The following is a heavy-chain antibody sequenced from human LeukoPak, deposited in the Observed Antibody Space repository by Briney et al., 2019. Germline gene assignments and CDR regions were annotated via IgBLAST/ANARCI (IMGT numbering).Heavy chain of an antibody. CDR3: ARDSNSGYDFDY. Sequence: SETLSLTCTVSGGSISSNYWSWIRQPPGKGLEWIGWYLHYSGSTNYNPSLKSRVTISVDTSKNQFSLKLSSVTAADTAVYYCARDSNSGYDFDYWGQGTLVTVSS. D-gene: IGHD5-12*01. V-gene: IGHV4-59*01. J-gene: IGHJ4*02. CDR2: LHYSGST. CDR1: GGSISSNY.